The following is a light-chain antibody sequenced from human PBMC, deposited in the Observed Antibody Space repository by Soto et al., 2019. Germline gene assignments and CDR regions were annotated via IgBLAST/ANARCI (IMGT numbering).Light chain of an antibody. J-gene: IGLJ2*01. CDR2: EVN. V-gene: IGLV2-23*02. CDR3: CSYVGIRNFV. Sequence: QSVLTQPDSLSGSPGQSITISCTGSSSDIGGFDLVSWYQQHPGKAHKLLLYEVNKRPSGVSNRFSGSKSGNTASLTISGLQADDEAYYYCCSYVGIRNFVFGGGTKLTVL. CDR1: SSDIGGFDL.